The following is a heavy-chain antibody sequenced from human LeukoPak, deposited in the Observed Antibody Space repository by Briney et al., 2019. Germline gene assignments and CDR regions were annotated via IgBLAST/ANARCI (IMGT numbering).Heavy chain of an antibody. CDR2: IYHSGST. V-gene: IGHV4-38-2*02. CDR3: ARVRGRVVIDY. D-gene: IGHD2-2*01. Sequence: KPSETLSLTCTVPGYSISSGYYWGWIRQPPGKGLEWIGSIYHSGSTYYNPSLKSRVTISVDTSKNQFSLKLSSVTAADTAVYYCARVRGRVVIDYWGQGTLVTVSS. CDR1: GYSISSGYY. J-gene: IGHJ4*02.